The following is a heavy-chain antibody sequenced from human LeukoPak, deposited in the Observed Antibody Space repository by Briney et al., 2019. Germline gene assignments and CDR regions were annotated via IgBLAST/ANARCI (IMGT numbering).Heavy chain of an antibody. J-gene: IGHJ6*02. CDR3: ARSRATPKGIAVVGPYYYYYGMDV. CDR1: GYTFTGYY. D-gene: IGHD6-19*01. V-gene: IGHV1-2*02. Sequence: GASVKVSCKASGYTFTGYYMHWVRQAPGQGLEWMGWINPNSGGTNYAQKFQGRVTMTRDTSISTAYMELSRLRSDDTAVYYCARSRATPKGIAVVGPYYYYYGMDVWGQGTTVTVSS. CDR2: INPNSGGT.